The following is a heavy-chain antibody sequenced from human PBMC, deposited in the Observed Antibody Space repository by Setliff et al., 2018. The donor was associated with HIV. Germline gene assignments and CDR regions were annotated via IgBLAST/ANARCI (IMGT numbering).Heavy chain of an antibody. CDR2: INQSGRS. V-gene: IGHV4-34*01. Sequence: SETLSLTCAVYSGSLSGYYWNWIRQPPGKGLEWIGEINQSGRSNYNPSLKSRVIISIDTSKNQFALKLSSVTAADTAMYYCARELRRFDTSDTAPHNWFDPWGQGTLVTVSS. J-gene: IGHJ5*02. CDR1: SGSLSGYY. CDR3: ARELRRFDTSDTAPHNWFDP. D-gene: IGHD3-22*01.